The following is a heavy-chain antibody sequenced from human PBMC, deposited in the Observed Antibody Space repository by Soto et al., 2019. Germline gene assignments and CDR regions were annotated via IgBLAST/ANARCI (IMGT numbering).Heavy chain of an antibody. V-gene: IGHV3-30*18. D-gene: IGHD4-17*01. CDR1: GFTFSSYG. Sequence: QVQLVESGGGVVQPWRSLRLSCAASGFTFSSYGMHWFRQAPGKGLEWVAVISYDGSEKYYAVSVKGRFTISRDNSKKALDLQMNSLRSEDTAVYYCAKGAVTTSLYYFDYCGQGTLVPVSS. CDR3: AKGAVTTSLYYFDY. J-gene: IGHJ4*02. CDR2: ISYDGSEK.